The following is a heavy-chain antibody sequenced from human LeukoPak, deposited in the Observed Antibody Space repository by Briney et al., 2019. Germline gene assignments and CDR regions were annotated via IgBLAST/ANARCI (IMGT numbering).Heavy chain of an antibody. CDR1: GGSISSGGYS. Sequence: SETLSLTCAVSGGSISSGGYSWSWIRQPPGKGLEWIGYINHSGRTYYNPSLKSRVTTSVDTSKNQFSLYLSSGTAADTDVYYCARGTLLWFGELLSHFDYWGQGTLVTVSS. CDR2: INHSGRT. CDR3: ARGTLLWFGELLSHFDY. J-gene: IGHJ4*02. D-gene: IGHD3-10*01. V-gene: IGHV4-30-2*01.